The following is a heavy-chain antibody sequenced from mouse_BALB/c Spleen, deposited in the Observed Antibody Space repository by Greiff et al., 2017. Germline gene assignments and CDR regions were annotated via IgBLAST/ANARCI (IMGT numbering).Heavy chain of an antibody. V-gene: IGHV14-4*02. J-gene: IGHJ2*01. CDR3: NVFISTVRDY. Sequence: EVQVVESGAELVRSGASVKLSCTASGFNIKDYYMHWVKQRPEQGLEWIGWIDPENGDTEYAPKFQGKATMTADTSSNTAHLQLSSLTPEDTAVNYCNVFISTVRDYRGQGTT. D-gene: IGHD1-2*01. CDR1: GFNIKDYY. CDR2: IDPENGDT.